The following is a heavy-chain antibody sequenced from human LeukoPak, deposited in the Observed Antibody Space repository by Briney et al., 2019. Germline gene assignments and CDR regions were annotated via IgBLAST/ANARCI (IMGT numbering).Heavy chain of an antibody. D-gene: IGHD6-19*01. V-gene: IGHV1-2*02. CDR1: GYTFTSYA. J-gene: IGHJ4*02. CDR2: INTNSGGT. Sequence: ASVKVSCKASGYTFTSYAISWVRQAPGQGLEWMGWINTNSGGTNYAQKFQGRVTMTRDTSISTAYMELSRLRSDDTAVYYCARSLYSSGWLGEFDYWGQGTLVTVSS. CDR3: ARSLYSSGWLGEFDY.